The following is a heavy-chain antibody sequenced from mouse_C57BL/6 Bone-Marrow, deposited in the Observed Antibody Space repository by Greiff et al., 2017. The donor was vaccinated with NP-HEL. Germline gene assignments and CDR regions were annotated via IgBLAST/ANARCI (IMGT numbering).Heavy chain of an antibody. J-gene: IGHJ4*01. CDR3: VAVVGPYYYAMDY. V-gene: IGHV10-1*01. D-gene: IGHD1-1*01. Sequence: EVQLVESGGGLVQPKGSLKLSCAASGFSFNTYAMNWVRQAPGTGLEWVARIRSKSNNYATYYADSVKDRFTISRDDSESMLYLQMNNLKTEDTAMYYCVAVVGPYYYAMDYWGQGTSVTVSS. CDR1: GFSFNTYA. CDR2: IRSKSNNYAT.